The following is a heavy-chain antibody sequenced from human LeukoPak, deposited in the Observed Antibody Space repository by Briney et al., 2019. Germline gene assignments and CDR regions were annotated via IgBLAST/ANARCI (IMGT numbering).Heavy chain of an antibody. D-gene: IGHD6-6*01. CDR2: ISYDGSNK. J-gene: IGHJ4*02. CDR1: GFTFSSYG. CDR3: AKKYSSSWIEYFDY. Sequence: GGSLRLSCAASGFTFSSYGMHWVRQAPGKGLEWVAVISYDGSNKYYADSVKGRFTISRDNSKNTLYLQMNSLRAEDTAVYYCAKKYSSSWIEYFDYWGQGTLVTVSS. V-gene: IGHV3-30*18.